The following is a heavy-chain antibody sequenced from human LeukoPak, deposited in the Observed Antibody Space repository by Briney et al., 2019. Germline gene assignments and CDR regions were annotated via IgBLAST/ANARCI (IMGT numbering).Heavy chain of an antibody. CDR2: IDTGGNT. Sequence: PGGSLRVSCVVSGFDVNTRYMSWVRQAPGKGLEWVSVIDTGGNTHYADSVRGRFTISRDNSKNTLYLQMNSLRAEDTAVYYCAKETYSRGFDYWGQGTLVTVSS. D-gene: IGHD6-13*01. V-gene: IGHV3-53*05. CDR3: AKETYSRGFDY. J-gene: IGHJ4*02. CDR1: GFDVNTRY.